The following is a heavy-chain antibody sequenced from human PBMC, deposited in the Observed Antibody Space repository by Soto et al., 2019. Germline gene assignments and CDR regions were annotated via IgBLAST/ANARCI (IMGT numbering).Heavy chain of an antibody. CDR3: ARDRRYSYGHHNWFDP. CDR2: IYYSGST. V-gene: IGHV4-31*03. CDR1: GGSISSGGYY. D-gene: IGHD5-18*01. J-gene: IGHJ5*02. Sequence: PSETLSLTCTVSGGSISSGGYYWSWIRQHPGKGLEWIGYIYYSGSTYYNPSLKSRVTISVDTSKNQFSLKLSSVTAADTAVYYCARDRRYSYGHHNWFDPWGRGTLVTVSS.